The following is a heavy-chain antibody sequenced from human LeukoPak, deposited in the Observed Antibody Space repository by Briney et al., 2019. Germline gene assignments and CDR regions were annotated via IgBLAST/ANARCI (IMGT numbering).Heavy chain of an antibody. D-gene: IGHD1-7*01. CDR2: IYSGGST. J-gene: IGHJ6*03. V-gene: IGHV3-66*01. CDR1: GFTFSSNY. CDR3: ARAELELPGYYYYYYMDV. Sequence: GGSLRLSCAASGFTFSSNYMSWVRQAPGKGLEWVSVIYSGGSTYYSDSVKGRFTISRDNSKNSLYLQMNSLRAEDTAVYYCARAELELPGYYYYYYMDVWGKGTTVTVSS.